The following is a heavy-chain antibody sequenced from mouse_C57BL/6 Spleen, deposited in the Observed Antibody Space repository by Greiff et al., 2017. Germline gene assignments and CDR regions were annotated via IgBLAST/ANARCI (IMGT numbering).Heavy chain of an antibody. J-gene: IGHJ3*01. Sequence: VQLKQSGPELVKPGASVKIPCKASGYTFTDYNMDWVKQSHGKSLEWIGYINPNNGGTIYNHKVKGKATLTVDQSSSTAYMELSSLTSEDTAVYYCARRKYYGSTAAWFAYWGQGTLVTVSA. CDR1: GYTFTDYN. D-gene: IGHD1-1*01. CDR3: ARRKYYGSTAAWFAY. CDR2: INPNNGGT. V-gene: IGHV1-18*01.